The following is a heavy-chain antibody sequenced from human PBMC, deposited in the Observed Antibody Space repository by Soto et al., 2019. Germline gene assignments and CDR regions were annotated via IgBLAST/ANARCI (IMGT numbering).Heavy chain of an antibody. D-gene: IGHD2-21*01. CDR1: ASTFSSYY. J-gene: IGHJ6*02. CDR2: TNGEASST. V-gene: IGHV3-74*03. CDR3: ARGGAGSYYYYGMDV. Sequence: GESLRLAXVVSASTFSSYYMHWVRPAPGKGLVWVSRTNGEASSTTYEDSVKGRFTISRDNAKNTLYLQMISLRVEDTAVYYCARGGAGSYYYYGMDVGGQGTTVTVS.